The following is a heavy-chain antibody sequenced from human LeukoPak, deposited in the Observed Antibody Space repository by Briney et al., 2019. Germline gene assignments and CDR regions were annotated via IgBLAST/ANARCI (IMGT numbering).Heavy chain of an antibody. V-gene: IGHV1-69*04. Sequence: SVKVSCKASGGTFSSYAISWVRQAPGQGLEWMGRIIPILGIANYAQKFQGRVTITADKSTSTAYMELSSLRSEDTAVYYCAWESYDSSGYYHYWGQGTLVTVSS. CDR3: AWESYDSSGYYHY. CDR2: IIPILGIA. CDR1: GGTFSSYA. D-gene: IGHD3-22*01. J-gene: IGHJ4*02.